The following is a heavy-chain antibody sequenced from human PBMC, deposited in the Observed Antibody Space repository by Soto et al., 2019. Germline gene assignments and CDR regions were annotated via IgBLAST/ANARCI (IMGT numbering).Heavy chain of an antibody. Sequence: EVQLVESGGGLVQPGGSLRLSCAASGFTFSSYWMSWVRQAPGKGLEWVANIKQDGSEKYYVDSVKGRFTISRDNAKISLYLQMNSLRADDTAVYYCARDGYSSGWSWFDPWGQGTLVTVSS. CDR2: IKQDGSEK. CDR1: GFTFSSYW. V-gene: IGHV3-7*05. D-gene: IGHD6-19*01. J-gene: IGHJ5*02. CDR3: ARDGYSSGWSWFDP.